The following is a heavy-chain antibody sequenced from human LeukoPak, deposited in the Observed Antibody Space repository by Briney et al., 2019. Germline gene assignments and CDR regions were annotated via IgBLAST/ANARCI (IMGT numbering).Heavy chain of an antibody. Sequence: GRSLRLSCAASGFTFDDYAMHWVRQAPGKGLEWVSGISWNSGSIGYAGSVKGRFTISRDNAKNSLYLQMNSLRAEDTAVYYCARSYTAMASNWFDPWGQGTLVTVSS. CDR2: ISWNSGSI. J-gene: IGHJ5*02. V-gene: IGHV3-9*01. CDR3: ARSYTAMASNWFDP. CDR1: GFTFDDYA. D-gene: IGHD5-18*01.